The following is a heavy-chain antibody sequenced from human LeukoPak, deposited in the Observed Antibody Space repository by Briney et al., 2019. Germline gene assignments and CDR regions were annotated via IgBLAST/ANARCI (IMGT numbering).Heavy chain of an antibody. Sequence: GGSLRLSCAASGFTFSSYSMNWVRQAPGKGLEWVSSISSSSSYIYYADSVKGRFTISRDNAKNSLYLQMNSLRAEDTAVYYCARDETATILRYYMDVWGKGTTVTVCS. V-gene: IGHV3-21*01. CDR2: ISSSSSYI. D-gene: IGHD5-24*01. CDR3: ARDETATILRYYMDV. CDR1: GFTFSSYS. J-gene: IGHJ6*03.